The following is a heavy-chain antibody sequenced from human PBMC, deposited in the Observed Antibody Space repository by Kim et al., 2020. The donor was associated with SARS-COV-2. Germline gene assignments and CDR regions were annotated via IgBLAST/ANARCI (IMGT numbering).Heavy chain of an antibody. CDR2: IYYSGST. D-gene: IGHD3-22*01. Sequence: SETLSLTCTVSGGSISSSSYYWGWIRQPPGKGLEWIGSIYYSGSTYYNPSLKSRVTISVDTSKNQFSLKLSSVTAADTAVYYCARVTSEYYYDSSGLIDYWGQGTLVTVSS. CDR3: ARVTSEYYYDSSGLIDY. J-gene: IGHJ4*02. V-gene: IGHV4-39*07. CDR1: GGSISSSSYY.